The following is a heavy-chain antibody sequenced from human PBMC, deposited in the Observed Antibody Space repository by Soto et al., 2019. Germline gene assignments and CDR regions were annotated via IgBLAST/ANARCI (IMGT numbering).Heavy chain of an antibody. V-gene: IGHV1-46*01. CDR1: GYTFTSYY. CDR3: ARGAYMARIAARDYGMDV. CDR2: INPSGGST. Sequence: ASVKVSCKASGYTFTSYYMHWVRQAPGQGLEWMGIINPSGGSTSYAQKFQGRVTMTRDTSTSTVYMELSSLRSEDTAVYYCARGAYMARIAARDYGMDVWGQGTTVTVS. D-gene: IGHD6-6*01. J-gene: IGHJ6*02.